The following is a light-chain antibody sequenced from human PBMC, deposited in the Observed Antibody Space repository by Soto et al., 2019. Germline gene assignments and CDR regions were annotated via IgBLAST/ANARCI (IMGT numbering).Light chain of an antibody. CDR2: GAS. CDR3: QQYNKWPRT. V-gene: IGKV3-15*01. CDR1: QSISSD. J-gene: IGKJ2*01. Sequence: EIVMTQSPATLSVSPGERATLSCRASQSISSDVAWYQQKPGQAPRLLIYGASTTATGIPARFGGSGSGTEFTLTISSLQSEDFAVYNCQQYNKWPRTFGQGTKVDSK.